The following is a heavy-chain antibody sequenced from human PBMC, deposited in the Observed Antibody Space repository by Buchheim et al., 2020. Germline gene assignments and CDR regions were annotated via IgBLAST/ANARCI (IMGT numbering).Heavy chain of an antibody. Sequence: QLQLQESGSGLVKPSQTLSLTCAVSGASISSGDYSWNWIRQPPGKGLEWIGSMYHTGSGYYNPSLKSRITISVDRSRNQFSLQLTSVTAADTAVYFCARNAGFGDYYFDYWGQGT. J-gene: IGHJ4*02. D-gene: IGHD3-10*01. V-gene: IGHV4-30-2*01. CDR1: GASISSGDYS. CDR3: ARNAGFGDYYFDY. CDR2: MYHTGSG.